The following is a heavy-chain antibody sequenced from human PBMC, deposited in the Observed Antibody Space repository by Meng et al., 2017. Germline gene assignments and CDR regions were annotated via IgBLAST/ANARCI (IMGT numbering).Heavy chain of an antibody. CDR2: ISSSGSTI. V-gene: IGHV3-11*04. Sequence: GESLKISCAASGFTFSDYYMSWIRQAPGKGLEWVSYISSSGSTIYYADSVKDRFTISRDNAKNSLYLQMNSLRAEDTAVYYCARDSLGYCSSTSCHYWGQGTLVTVSS. CDR1: GFTFSDYY. D-gene: IGHD2-2*01. CDR3: ARDSLGYCSSTSCHY. J-gene: IGHJ4*01.